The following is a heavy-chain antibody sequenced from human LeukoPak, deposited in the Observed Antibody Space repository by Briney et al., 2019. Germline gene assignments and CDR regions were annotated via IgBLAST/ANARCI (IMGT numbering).Heavy chain of an antibody. Sequence: GGSLRLSCVASEFTFSSHAMNWVRQAPGKGLEWVSSISGGGESTYYADSVKGRFTVSRDNSKNTLYLQINSLRGEDTAVYYCAKGKYSSGGVPDYWGQGTLVTVSS. CDR2: ISGGGEST. J-gene: IGHJ4*02. V-gene: IGHV3-23*01. CDR3: AKGKYSSGGVPDY. D-gene: IGHD6-19*01. CDR1: EFTFSSHA.